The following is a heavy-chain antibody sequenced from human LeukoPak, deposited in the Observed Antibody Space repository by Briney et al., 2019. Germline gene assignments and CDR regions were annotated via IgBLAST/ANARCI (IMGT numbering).Heavy chain of an antibody. CDR3: ARAGCSSTSCYFIPSYYMDV. CDR1: GGSFSGYY. D-gene: IGHD2-2*01. J-gene: IGHJ6*03. Sequence: PSETLSLTCAVYGGSFSGYYWSWIRQPPGKGLEWIGEIYHSGSTNYNPSLKSRVTISVDKSKNQFSLKLSSVTAADTAVYYCARAGCSSTSCYFIPSYYMDVWGKGTTVTVSS. CDR2: IYHSGST. V-gene: IGHV4-34*01.